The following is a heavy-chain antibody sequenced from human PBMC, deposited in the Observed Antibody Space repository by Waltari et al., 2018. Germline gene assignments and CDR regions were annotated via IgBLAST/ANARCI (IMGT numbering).Heavy chain of an antibody. D-gene: IGHD2-8*01. CDR3: TTGGVKGPHDAFDI. J-gene: IGHJ3*02. CDR1: GFTFSRAW. CDR2: IKSKTDGGTT. V-gene: IGHV3-15*01. Sequence: VQLVDSGGGLVKPGGSLSLSCAASGFTFSRAWMSWVRQAPGKGLEWVGHIKSKTDGGTTDYAAPVKGRFTISRDDSKNTLYLQMNSLKTEDTAVYYCTTGGVKGPHDAFDIWGQGTMVTVSS.